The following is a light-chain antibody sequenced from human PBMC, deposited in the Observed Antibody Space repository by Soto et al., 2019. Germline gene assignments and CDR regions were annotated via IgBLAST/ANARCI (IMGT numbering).Light chain of an antibody. CDR2: DAS. J-gene: IGKJ1*01. Sequence: EIVVTQSPATLSVSPGERATLSCRASQSVSSYLAWYQQKPGQAPRLLIYDASNRATGIPARFSGSGSGTEFTLTISSLQSEDFAVYYCQQRSNWPPTFCQGTKVDIK. V-gene: IGKV3-11*01. CDR3: QQRSNWPPT. CDR1: QSVSSY.